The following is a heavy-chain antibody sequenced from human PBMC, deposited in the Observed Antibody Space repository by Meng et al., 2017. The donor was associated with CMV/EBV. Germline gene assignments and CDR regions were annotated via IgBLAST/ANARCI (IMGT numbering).Heavy chain of an antibody. D-gene: IGHD6-13*01. CDR3: ARDVSDIWQQLSYYYYGMDV. J-gene: IGHJ6*02. Sequence: ASVKVSCKASGYTFTSYDINWVRQATGQGLEWMGWMNPNSGNTGYAQKFQGRVTMTRNTSISTAYMELSSLRAEDTAVYYCARDVSDIWQQLSYYYYGMDVWGQGTTVTVS. CDR1: GYTFTSYD. V-gene: IGHV1-8*01. CDR2: MNPNSGNT.